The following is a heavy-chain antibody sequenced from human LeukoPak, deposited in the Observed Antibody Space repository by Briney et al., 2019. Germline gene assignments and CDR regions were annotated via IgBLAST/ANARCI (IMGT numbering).Heavy chain of an antibody. J-gene: IGHJ4*02. CDR2: ISSSSSYI. CDR3: ARNLRGYSYATGDY. Sequence: GGSLRLSCAASGFTFSSYSMNWVRQATGKGLLWVSSISSSSSYIYYADSVKGRFTISRDNAKNSLYLQMNSLRAEDTAVYYCARNLRGYSYATGDYWGQGTLVTVSS. V-gene: IGHV3-21*01. D-gene: IGHD5-18*01. CDR1: GFTFSSYS.